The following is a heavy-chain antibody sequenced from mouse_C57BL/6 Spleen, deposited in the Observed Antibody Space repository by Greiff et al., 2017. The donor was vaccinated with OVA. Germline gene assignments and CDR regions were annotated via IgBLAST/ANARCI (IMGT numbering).Heavy chain of an antibody. J-gene: IGHJ3*01. CDR3: SREDLPFAY. V-gene: IGHV1-82*01. Sequence: VQLQQSGPELVKPGASVKISCKASGYAFSSSWMNWVKQRPGKGLEWIGRIYPGDGDTNYNGKFKGKATLTADKSSSTAYMQLSSLTSEDSAVYFCSREDLPFAYWGQGTLVTVSA. D-gene: IGHD5-1*01. CDR2: IYPGDGDT. CDR1: GYAFSSSW.